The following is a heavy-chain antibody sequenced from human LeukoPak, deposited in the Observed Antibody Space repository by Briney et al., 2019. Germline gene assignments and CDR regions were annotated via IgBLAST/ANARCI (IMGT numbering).Heavy chain of an antibody. CDR1: AFSLFGYA. D-gene: IGHD5-12*01. V-gene: IGHV3-23*01. Sequence: GGSLRLSCAPAAFSLFGYATTWVRPAPGKGLEWVAGIDAGGTDTFYADAVKGRFTIYKHKSKNLLYLQMNDQRVEHTTVYFCERDRIYNDGKWVFELWAEGPVVTVFS. J-gene: IGHJ5*02. CDR3: ERDRIYNDGKWVFEL. CDR2: IDAGGTDT.